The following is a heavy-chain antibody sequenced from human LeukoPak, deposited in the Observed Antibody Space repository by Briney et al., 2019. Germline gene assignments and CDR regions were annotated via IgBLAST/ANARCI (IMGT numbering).Heavy chain of an antibody. J-gene: IGHJ4*02. Sequence: GGSLSLSCAASGFTFSSNPMSWVRQAPGKGLEGVSAISGSGGSTYYADSVKGRFTISRDNSKNTLYLQMNSLRAGDTAVYYCAKATYSSGWYQDYWGQGTLVTVSS. V-gene: IGHV3-23*01. CDR1: GFTFSSNP. D-gene: IGHD6-19*01. CDR2: ISGSGGST. CDR3: AKATYSSGWYQDY.